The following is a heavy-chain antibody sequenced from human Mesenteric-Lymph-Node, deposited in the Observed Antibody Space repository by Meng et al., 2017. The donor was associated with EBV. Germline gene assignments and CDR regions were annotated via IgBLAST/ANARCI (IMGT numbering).Heavy chain of an antibody. J-gene: IGHJ3*02. Sequence: QITLKESCPPLVKPTQTLPLTCTFSGFSLSTSGVGVGWIRQPPGKALEWLALIYWDDDKRYSPSLKSRLTITKDTSKNQVVLTMTNMDPVDTATYYCAHNTGGGVAFYIWGQGTMVTVSS. D-gene: IGHD1-14*01. CDR3: AHNTGGGVAFYI. CDR2: IYWDDDK. V-gene: IGHV2-5*02. CDR1: GFSLSTSGVG.